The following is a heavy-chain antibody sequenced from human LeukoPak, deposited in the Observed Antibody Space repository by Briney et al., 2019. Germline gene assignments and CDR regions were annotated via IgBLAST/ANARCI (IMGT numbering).Heavy chain of an antibody. CDR1: GGSIRSNSYY. J-gene: IGHJ6*03. CDR2: IYFSGNT. V-gene: IGHV4-39*01. CDR3: ATGISRYSHYMDA. D-gene: IGHD3-10*01. Sequence: SETLSLTCTVSGGSIRSNSYYWGWIRQPPGKGLEWIGSIYFSGNTYYNPSLKSRVTISVDTSKNQFSLKLSSVTAADTAVYYWATGISRYSHYMDAWGKGPTVPVSS.